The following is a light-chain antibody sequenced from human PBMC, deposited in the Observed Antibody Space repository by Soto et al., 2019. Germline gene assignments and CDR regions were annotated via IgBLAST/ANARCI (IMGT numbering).Light chain of an antibody. Sequence: AIQMTQSPYSLSASVGDRVTITRRASQDIGNALGWYQQKPGRAPKILIYAASSLQSGVPSRFSGSGSGTDFTLTISSLQSEDFATYYCQQHSNLPLTFGQGTNLRVK. J-gene: IGKJ2*01. CDR1: QDIGNA. V-gene: IGKV1-6*01. CDR2: AAS. CDR3: QQHSNLPLT.